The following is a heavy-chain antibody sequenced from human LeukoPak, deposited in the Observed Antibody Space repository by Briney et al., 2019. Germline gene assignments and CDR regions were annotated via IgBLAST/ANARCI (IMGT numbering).Heavy chain of an antibody. CDR3: APYYYDSSGYWHYFDY. Sequence: GGSLRLSCAASRFTVSINYMTWVRQAPGKGLEWVSVIYSGGSAYYADSVKGRFTISRDNSKNTLYLQMNSLRAEDTAVYYCAPYYYDSSGYWHYFDYWGQGTLVTVSS. J-gene: IGHJ4*02. D-gene: IGHD3-22*01. CDR1: RFTVSINY. CDR2: IYSGGSA. V-gene: IGHV3-66*02.